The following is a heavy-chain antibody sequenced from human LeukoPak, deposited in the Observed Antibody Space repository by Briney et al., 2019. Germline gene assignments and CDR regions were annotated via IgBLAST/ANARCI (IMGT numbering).Heavy chain of an antibody. V-gene: IGHV4-59*08. CDR2: TYYSGST. J-gene: IGHJ3*02. Sequence: LETLSLTCTVSGGSISSYYWSWLRQPPGKGLEWIGYTYYSGSTNYNPSLKRRVTISVDTSKNQFSLKLSSVTAADTAVYYCARHLPTTVTTDDAFDIWGQGTMVTVSS. CDR1: GGSISSYY. CDR3: ARHLPTTVTTDDAFDI. D-gene: IGHD4-17*01.